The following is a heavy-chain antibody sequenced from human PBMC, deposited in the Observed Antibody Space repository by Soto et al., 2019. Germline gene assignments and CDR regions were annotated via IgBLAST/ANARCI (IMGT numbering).Heavy chain of an antibody. Sequence: GGSLRLSCAASGFTFSSYGMHWVRQAPGKGLEWVAVIWYDGSNKYYADSVKGRFTISRDNSKNTLYLQMNSLRAEDTAVYYCARDSSSWYRTLAYWGQGTLVTVPS. V-gene: IGHV3-33*01. CDR3: ARDSSSWYRTLAY. J-gene: IGHJ4*02. D-gene: IGHD6-13*01. CDR2: IWYDGSNK. CDR1: GFTFSSYG.